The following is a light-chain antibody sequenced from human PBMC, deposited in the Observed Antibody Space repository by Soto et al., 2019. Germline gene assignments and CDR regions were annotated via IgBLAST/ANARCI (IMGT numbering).Light chain of an antibody. J-gene: IGKJ3*01. CDR2: GAS. CDR3: QQYGSSPLFT. V-gene: IGKV3-15*01. CDR1: QSVRSN. Sequence: EIVMTQSPATLSVSPGERATLSCRVSQSVRSNLAWYQQKPGQAPRLLIYGASTRATGIPARFSGSGSGTDFTLTISRLEPEDFAVYYCQQYGSSPLFTFGPGTKVDIK.